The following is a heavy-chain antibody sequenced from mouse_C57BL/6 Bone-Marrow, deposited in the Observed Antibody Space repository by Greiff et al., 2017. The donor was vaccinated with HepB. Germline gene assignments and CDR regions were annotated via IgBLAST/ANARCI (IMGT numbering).Heavy chain of an antibody. D-gene: IGHD2-10*01. Sequence: VQLKESGAELVRPGASVKLSCTASGFNIKDDYMHWVKQRPEQGLEWIGWIDPENGDTEYASKFQGKATITADTSSNTAYLQLSSLTSEDTAVYYCTPYYGKGSFAYWGQGTLVTVSA. J-gene: IGHJ3*01. CDR2: IDPENGDT. V-gene: IGHV14-4*01. CDR3: TPYYGKGSFAY. CDR1: GFNIKDDY.